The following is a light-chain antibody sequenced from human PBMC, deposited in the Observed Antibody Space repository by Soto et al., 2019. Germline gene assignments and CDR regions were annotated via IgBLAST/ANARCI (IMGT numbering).Light chain of an antibody. CDR2: DVT. CDR3: CSYSGSYTLYL. V-gene: IGLV2-11*01. CDR1: STDVGGFDS. Sequence: SSRNPPRSVCGSPGQSIPISCTGTSTDVGGFDSVSWYQQHPDKATKVMIYDVTKRPSGVPDRFSGSKSGDTASLTISGLQADDEADYYCCSYSGSYTLYLFGAGTKVTV. J-gene: IGLJ1*01.